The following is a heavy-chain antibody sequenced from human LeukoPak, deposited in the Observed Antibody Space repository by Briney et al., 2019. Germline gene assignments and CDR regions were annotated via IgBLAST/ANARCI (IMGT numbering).Heavy chain of an antibody. CDR3: ARDRSGFDY. J-gene: IGHJ4*02. V-gene: IGHV7-4-1*02. Sequence: ASVTVSFKASGYTFTIYAMNWVRQAPGQGLEWMGWINTNTGNPTYAQGFTGRFVFSLDTSVSTAYLQISSLKAEDTAVSYCARDRSGFDYWGQGTLVTVSS. CDR2: INTNTGNP. D-gene: IGHD3-22*01. CDR1: GYTFTIYA.